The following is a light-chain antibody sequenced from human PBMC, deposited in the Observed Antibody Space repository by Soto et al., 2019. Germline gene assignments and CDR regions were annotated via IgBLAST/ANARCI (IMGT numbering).Light chain of an antibody. J-gene: IGKJ1*01. CDR1: QSVSSN. CDR3: QHYHTWPTT. Sequence: EIVMTQSPATLSVSPGERATLSCRASQSVSSNLAWYQQKPGQAPRLLIFGASTRATGIPARFSGSGSGTEFTLNISSLQSEDFAVYYCQHYHTWPTTFGQGTKVEIK. CDR2: GAS. V-gene: IGKV3-15*01.